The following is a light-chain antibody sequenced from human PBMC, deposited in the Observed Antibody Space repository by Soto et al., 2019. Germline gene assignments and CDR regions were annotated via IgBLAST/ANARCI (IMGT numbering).Light chain of an antibody. CDR3: AAWDDSLNGVV. CDR1: SSNIGSNS. V-gene: IGLV1-44*01. J-gene: IGLJ2*01. Sequence: QSVLTQPPSASGTPGQRVTISCSGSSSNIGSNSVNWYQQLPGTAPKLLMYNSNQRPSGVPDRFSGSKSGTSASLAISGLQSEDEADYYCAAWDDSLNGVVFGGGTKLTVL. CDR2: NSN.